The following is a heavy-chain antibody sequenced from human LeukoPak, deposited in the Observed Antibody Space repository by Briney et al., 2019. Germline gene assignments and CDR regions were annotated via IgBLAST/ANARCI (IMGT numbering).Heavy chain of an antibody. Sequence: GGSLKLSCAASGFTFSSYAMRWVRQAPGKGREWGSAISGSGGSTYYADSVKGRFTISRDNSKNPLYLQMNSLRAEDTAVYYCAKDAYCRGGSCYFDYWGQGTLVTVSS. D-gene: IGHD2-15*01. V-gene: IGHV3-23*01. J-gene: IGHJ4*02. CDR1: GFTFSSYA. CDR3: AKDAYCRGGSCYFDY. CDR2: ISGSGGST.